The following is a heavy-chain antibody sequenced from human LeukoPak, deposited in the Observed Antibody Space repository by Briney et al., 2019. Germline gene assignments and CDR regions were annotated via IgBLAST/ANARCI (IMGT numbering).Heavy chain of an antibody. CDR3: ARGGVLAATLAWFDP. J-gene: IGHJ5*02. V-gene: IGHV4-59*01. CDR2: IYYSGST. Sequence: SETLSLTCTVSGGSISSYYWSWIRQPPGKGLEWIGYIYYSGSTNYNPSLKSRVTISVDTSKNQFSLKLSSVTAADTAVYHCARGGVLAATLAWFDPWGQGTLVTVSS. D-gene: IGHD2-15*01. CDR1: GGSISSYY.